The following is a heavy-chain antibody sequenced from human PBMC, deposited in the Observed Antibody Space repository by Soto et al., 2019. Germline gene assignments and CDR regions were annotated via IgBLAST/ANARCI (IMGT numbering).Heavy chain of an antibody. CDR1: GGSFSGYY. Sequence: PSETLSLTCAVYGGSFSGYYWSWICQPPGKGLEWIGEINHSGSTNYNPSLKSRVTISVDTSKNQFSLKLSSVTAADTAVYYCARTIAALDYWGQGALVTVSS. CDR2: INHSGST. D-gene: IGHD6-6*01. V-gene: IGHV4-34*01. J-gene: IGHJ4*02. CDR3: ARTIAALDY.